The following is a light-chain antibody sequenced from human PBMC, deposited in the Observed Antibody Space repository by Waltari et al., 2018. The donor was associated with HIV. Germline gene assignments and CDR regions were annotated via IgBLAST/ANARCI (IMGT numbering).Light chain of an antibody. CDR2: DVS. CDR1: SSDVGGYNY. V-gene: IGLV2-11*01. Sequence: SCTGTSSDVGGYNYVSWYQQHPGKAPKLMIYDVSKRPSGVPDRFSGSKSGNTASLTISGLQAEDEADYYCCSYAGSYTRFGGGTKLTVL. J-gene: IGLJ2*01. CDR3: CSYAGSYTR.